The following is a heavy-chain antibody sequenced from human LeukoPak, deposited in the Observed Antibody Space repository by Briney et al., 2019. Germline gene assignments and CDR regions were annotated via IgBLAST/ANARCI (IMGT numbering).Heavy chain of an antibody. CDR2: INHSGST. CDR3: ARERKYYYDSSGYHVIAFDI. J-gene: IGHJ3*02. Sequence: SETLSLTCAVYGGSFSGYYWSWIRQPPGKGLEWIGEINHSGSTNYNPSLKSRVTISVDTSKNQFSLKLSSVTAADTAVYYCARERKYYYDSSGYHVIAFDIWGQGTMVTASS. D-gene: IGHD3-22*01. V-gene: IGHV4-34*01. CDR1: GGSFSGYY.